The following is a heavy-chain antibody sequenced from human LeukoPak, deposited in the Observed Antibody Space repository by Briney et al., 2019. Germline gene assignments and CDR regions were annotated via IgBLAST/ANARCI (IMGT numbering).Heavy chain of an antibody. CDR1: GGSFSGYY. D-gene: IGHD5-18*01. CDR2: INHSGST. J-gene: IGHJ4*02. CDR3: ARGWIQLWLRYFDY. Sequence: PSETLSLTCAVYGGSFSGYYWSWIRQPPAKGLEWIGEINHSGSTNYNPSLKSRVTISVDTSKNQFSLKLSSVTAADTAVYYCARGWIQLWLRYFDYWGQGTLVTVSS. V-gene: IGHV4-34*01.